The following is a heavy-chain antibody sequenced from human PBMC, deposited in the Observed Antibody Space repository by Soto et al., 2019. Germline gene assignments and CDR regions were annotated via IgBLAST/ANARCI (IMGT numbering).Heavy chain of an antibody. CDR1: GFTFSSYS. J-gene: IGHJ4*02. CDR2: ISSSSSTI. V-gene: IGHV3-48*02. D-gene: IGHD3-22*01. Sequence: EVQLVESGGGLVQPGGSLRLSCAASGFTFSSYSMNWVRQAPGKGLEWVSYISSSSSTIYNANSVKGRFTISRDNAKNSLYLQMNSLRDEDTAVYYCARDGDYDSSGYYDYWGQGTLVTVSS. CDR3: ARDGDYDSSGYYDY.